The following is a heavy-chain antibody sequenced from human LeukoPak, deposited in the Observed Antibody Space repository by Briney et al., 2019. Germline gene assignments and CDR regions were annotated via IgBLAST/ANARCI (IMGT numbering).Heavy chain of an antibody. D-gene: IGHD3-22*01. CDR2: FSGSGGNT. CDR3: AKAPMIVVVTS. Sequence: GGSLRLSCAASGFTFSSYGMHWVRQAPGKGLEWVSAFSGSGGNTYYADSVKGRFTISRDNSKNTLYLQMNSLRAEDTAVYYCAKAPMIVVVTSWGQGTLVTVSS. J-gene: IGHJ4*02. V-gene: IGHV3-23*01. CDR1: GFTFSSYG.